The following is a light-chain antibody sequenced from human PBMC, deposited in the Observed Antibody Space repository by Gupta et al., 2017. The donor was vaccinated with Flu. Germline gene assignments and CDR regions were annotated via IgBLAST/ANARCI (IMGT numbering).Light chain of an antibody. J-gene: IGKJ1*01. CDR3: QKYNSAPWT. Sequence: PSSLAASVGDRVTIPCRASLDISHFLAWYQQKPGKPPKLLIFAASSLQSGVPSRFSGSGSGTDFTLTISSLQPEDVATYYCQKYNSAPWTFGQGTKVEI. CDR1: LDISHF. V-gene: IGKV1-27*01. CDR2: AAS.